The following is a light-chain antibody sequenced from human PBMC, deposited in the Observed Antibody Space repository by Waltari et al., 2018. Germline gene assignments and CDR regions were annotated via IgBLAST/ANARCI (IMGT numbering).Light chain of an antibody. CDR2: AAY. CDR1: QTINTY. J-gene: IGKJ5*01. V-gene: IGKV1-39*01. Sequence: DIQMTQSPSSLSASVGDSVTITCRASQTINTYLNWYQQKPGNAPKLLIYAAYNLHSGVPSRFSGSGSGTAFTLTISSLQPEDFATYYCQQNYSNIIAFGQGTRLDFK. CDR3: QQNYSNIIA.